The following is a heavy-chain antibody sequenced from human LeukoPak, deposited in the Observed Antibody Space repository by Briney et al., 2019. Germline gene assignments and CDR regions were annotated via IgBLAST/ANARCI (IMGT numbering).Heavy chain of an antibody. D-gene: IGHD7-27*01. V-gene: IGHV4-59*01. CDR1: GGSISSYY. J-gene: IGHJ4*02. CDR2: IYHSGST. CDR3: ARDGTTGEFDY. Sequence: PSETLSLTCTVSGGSISSYYWSWIRQPPGKGLEWIGYIYHSGSTNYNPFLKSRVTISVDTSKNQFSLKLSSVTAADTAVYYCARDGTTGEFDYWGQGTLVTVSS.